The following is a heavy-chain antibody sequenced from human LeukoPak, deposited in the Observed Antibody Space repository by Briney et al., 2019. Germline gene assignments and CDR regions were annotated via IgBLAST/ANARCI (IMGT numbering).Heavy chain of an antibody. J-gene: IGHJ4*02. CDR1: GFTFSSYG. D-gene: IGHD3-10*01. Sequence: GGSLRLSCAASGFTFSSYGMHWVRQAPGKGLEWVSYISSSGSTIYYADSVKGRFTISRDNAKNSLYLQMNSLRAEDTAVYYCARDGSSVYYGSGSFYDHWGQGTLVTVSS. CDR3: ARDGSSVYYGSGSFYDH. V-gene: IGHV3-48*04. CDR2: ISSSGSTI.